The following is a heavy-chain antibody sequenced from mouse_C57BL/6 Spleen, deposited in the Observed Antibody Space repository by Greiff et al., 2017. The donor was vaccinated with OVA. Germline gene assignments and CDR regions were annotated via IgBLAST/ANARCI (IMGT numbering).Heavy chain of an antibody. V-gene: IGHV1-55*01. J-gene: IGHJ3*01. D-gene: IGHD3-2*02. CDR1: GYTFTSYW. CDR2: IYPGSGST. CDR3: ARWMEELRPPWFAY. Sequence: QVQLQQPGAELVKPGASVKMSCKASGYTFTSYWITWVKQRPGQGLEWIGDIYPGSGSTNYNEKFKSKATLTVDTSSSTAYMQLSSLTSEDSAVYYCARWMEELRPPWFAYWGQGTLVTVSA.